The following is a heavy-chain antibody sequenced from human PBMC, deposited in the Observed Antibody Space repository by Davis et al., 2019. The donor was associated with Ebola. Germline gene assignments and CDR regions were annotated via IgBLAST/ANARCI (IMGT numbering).Heavy chain of an antibody. D-gene: IGHD2-2*02. Sequence: AASVKVSCKASGGTFSSYAISWVRQAPGQGLEWMGRIIPILGIANYAQKFQGRVTITAYKSTSTAYMELSSLRSEDTAVYYCARTLDNIVVVPAAIAGMDVWGQGTTVTVSS. CDR3: ARTLDNIVVVPAAIAGMDV. J-gene: IGHJ6*02. V-gene: IGHV1-69*04. CDR1: GGTFSSYA. CDR2: IIPILGIA.